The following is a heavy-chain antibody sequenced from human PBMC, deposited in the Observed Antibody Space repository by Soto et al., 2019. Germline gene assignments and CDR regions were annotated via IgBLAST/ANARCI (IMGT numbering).Heavy chain of an antibody. CDR1: GYSFSINTAA. CDR2: TYYRSKWYN. Sequence: PSQTLSLTCSISGYSFSINTAAWNWIRQSPSRGLEWLGRTYYRSKWYNDYAVSVKSRITINPDTSKNQFSLQLNSVTPEDTAVYYCARDWGPAHVTIFGVVNYYYYYGMDVWGQGTKVTVSS. D-gene: IGHD3-3*01. V-gene: IGHV6-1*01. CDR3: ARDWGPAHVTIFGVVNYYYYYGMDV. J-gene: IGHJ6*02.